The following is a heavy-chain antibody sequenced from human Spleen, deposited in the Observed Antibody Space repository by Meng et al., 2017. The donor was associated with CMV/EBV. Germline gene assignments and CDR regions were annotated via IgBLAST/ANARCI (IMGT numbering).Heavy chain of an antibody. J-gene: IGHJ6*02. D-gene: IGHD2-2*01. Sequence: GGSLRLSCVASGLTFRNYWMSWVRQAPGKGLEWVANIKQDGSETYYVDSVKGRFTIYRDNTKNSLYLQMSSLRAEDTAVYYCASEGLSKYCISPDCYLFSYYGMDVWGQGTTVTVSS. V-gene: IGHV3-7*01. CDR2: IKQDGSET. CDR3: ASEGLSKYCISPDCYLFSYYGMDV. CDR1: GLTFRNYW.